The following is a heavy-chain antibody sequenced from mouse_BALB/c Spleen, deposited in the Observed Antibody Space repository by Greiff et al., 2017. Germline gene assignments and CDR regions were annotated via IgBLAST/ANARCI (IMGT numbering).Heavy chain of an antibody. Sequence: EVQLVESGPGLVKPSQSLSLTCTVTGYSITSDYAWNWIRQFPGNKLEWMGYISYSGSTSYNPSLKSRISITRDTSKNQFFLQLNSVTTEDTATYYCANHYYGYFDYWGQGTTLTVSS. J-gene: IGHJ2*01. CDR3: ANHYYGYFDY. D-gene: IGHD1-2*01. CDR1: GYSITSDYA. V-gene: IGHV3-2*02. CDR2: ISYSGST.